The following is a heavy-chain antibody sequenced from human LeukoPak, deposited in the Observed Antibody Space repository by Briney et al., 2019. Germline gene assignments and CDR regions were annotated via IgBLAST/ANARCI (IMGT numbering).Heavy chain of an antibody. Sequence: ASVKVSCKASGYTFTGYYMHWVRQAPGQGLEWMGWINPNSGSTNYAQKFQGRVTMTRDTSISTAYMELSRLRSDDTAVYYCARVVLGIVVVPAAPYGMDVWGKGTTVTVSS. V-gene: IGHV1-2*02. CDR1: GYTFTGYY. D-gene: IGHD2-2*01. CDR3: ARVVLGIVVVPAAPYGMDV. CDR2: INPNSGST. J-gene: IGHJ6*04.